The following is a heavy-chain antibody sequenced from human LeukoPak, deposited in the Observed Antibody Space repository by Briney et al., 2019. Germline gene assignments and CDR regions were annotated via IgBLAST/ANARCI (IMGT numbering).Heavy chain of an antibody. J-gene: IGHJ4*02. D-gene: IGHD2-2*01. V-gene: IGHV3-30*18. CDR1: GFIFSTYG. CDR3: AKDRSYCSSTSCYEFDY. Sequence: GRSLRLSCAASGFIFSTYGMHWVRQSPGKGLEWVAVVSNVGRNTHYTESVKGRFIISRDNSKNTLYLQINSLSAEDTAVYYCAKDRSYCSSTSCYEFDYWGQGTLVTVSS. CDR2: VSNVGRNT.